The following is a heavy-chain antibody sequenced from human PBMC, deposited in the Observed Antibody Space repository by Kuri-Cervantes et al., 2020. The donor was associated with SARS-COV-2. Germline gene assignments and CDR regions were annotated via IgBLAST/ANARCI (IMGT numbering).Heavy chain of an antibody. CDR1: GYTFTSYA. Sequence: GESLKISCQASGYTFTSYAMNWVRQAPGQGLEWMGWINTNTGNPTYAQGFTGRFVFSLDTSVSTAYLQISSLKAEDTAVYYCARDEKGVFDYWGQGTLVTVSS. J-gene: IGHJ4*02. CDR3: ARDEKGVFDY. V-gene: IGHV7-4-1*02. CDR2: INTNTGNP.